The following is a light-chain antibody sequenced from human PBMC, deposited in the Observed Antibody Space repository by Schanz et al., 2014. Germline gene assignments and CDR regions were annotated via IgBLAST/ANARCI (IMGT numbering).Light chain of an antibody. V-gene: IGKV3D-20*02. Sequence: EIVLTQSPGTLSLSPGERATLSCRASQTVSSNYLAWYQQKPGQAPRLLIYGASSRATGIPDRFSGSGSGTDFTLTISRLEPEDFALYYCQQRSNWPLTFGGGTKVEIK. CDR2: GAS. J-gene: IGKJ4*01. CDR3: QQRSNWPLT. CDR1: QTVSSNY.